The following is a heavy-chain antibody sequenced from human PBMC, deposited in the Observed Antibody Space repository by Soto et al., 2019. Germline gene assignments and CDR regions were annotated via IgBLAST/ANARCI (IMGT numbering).Heavy chain of an antibody. Sequence: ASVKVSCKASGYTFTIYDMHWVRQAPGQGLEWMGIINPSGGSTSYAQKFQGRVTMTRDTSTSTVYMELSSLRSEDTAVYYCARDPVGVNYYDSSGLIDYWGQGTLVTVSS. D-gene: IGHD3-22*01. CDR3: ARDPVGVNYYDSSGLIDY. CDR1: GYTFTIYD. J-gene: IGHJ4*02. V-gene: IGHV1-46*01. CDR2: INPSGGST.